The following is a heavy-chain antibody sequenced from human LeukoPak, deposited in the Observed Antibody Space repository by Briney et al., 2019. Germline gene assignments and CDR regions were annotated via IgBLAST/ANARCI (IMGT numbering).Heavy chain of an antibody. CDR1: GGSISSYY. CDR2: VYYSGST. V-gene: IGHV4-59*01. CDR3: AREPSYCSSTSCPGDPYAFDI. D-gene: IGHD2-2*01. J-gene: IGHJ3*02. Sequence: PSETLSLTCTVSGGSISSYYWSWIRQPPGKGLEWIGYVYYSGSTNYNPSLKSRVTISVDTSKNQFSLKLSSVTAADTAVYYCAREPSYCSSTSCPGDPYAFDIWGQGTMVTVSS.